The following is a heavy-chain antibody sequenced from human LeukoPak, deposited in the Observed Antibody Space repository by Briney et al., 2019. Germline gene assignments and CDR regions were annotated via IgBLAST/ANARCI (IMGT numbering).Heavy chain of an antibody. D-gene: IGHD3-3*01. CDR3: AKAPLRGFWSGLYFDY. J-gene: IGHJ4*02. CDR2: ISSDSSTI. Sequence: GSLRLSCAASGFAFSSYSMNWVRQAPGKGLEWVSYISSDSSTIYYADSMKGRFTISRDNAKNSLYLQMNSLSAEDTAVYYCAKAPLRGFWSGLYFDYWGQGTLVTASS. V-gene: IGHV3-48*01. CDR1: GFAFSSYS.